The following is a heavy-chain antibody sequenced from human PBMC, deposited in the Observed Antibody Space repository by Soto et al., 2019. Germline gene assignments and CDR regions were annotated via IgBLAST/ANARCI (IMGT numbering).Heavy chain of an antibody. V-gene: IGHV1-69*01. Sequence: QVQLVQSGAEVKKPGSSVKVSCKASGGTFSSYAISWVRQAPGQGLEWMGGIIPIFGTANYAQKFQGRVTITADESTSTAYMERSSLRSEDTAVYYCARVSSTWMGSGYDYSYGMDVWGQGTTVTVSS. CDR1: GGTFSSYA. D-gene: IGHD5-12*01. CDR3: ARVSSTWMGSGYDYSYGMDV. CDR2: IIPIFGTA. J-gene: IGHJ6*02.